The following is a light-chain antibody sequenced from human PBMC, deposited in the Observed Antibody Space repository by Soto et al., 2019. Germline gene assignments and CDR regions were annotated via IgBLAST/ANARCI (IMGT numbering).Light chain of an antibody. CDR2: SNN. CDR1: YSNIGAYS. Sequence: QSVLTQPPSASGSPGQRVTISCSGSYSNIGAYSVSWYQHLPGTAPKLLISSNNQRPSGVPDRFSGSKSGTSASLAISGIQSEDEADYYCGAWDDNLNGYVFGTGTKVTVL. CDR3: GAWDDNLNGYV. V-gene: IGLV1-44*01. J-gene: IGLJ1*01.